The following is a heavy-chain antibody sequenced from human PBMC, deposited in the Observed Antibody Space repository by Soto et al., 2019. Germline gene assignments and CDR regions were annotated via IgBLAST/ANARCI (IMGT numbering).Heavy chain of an antibody. CDR1: GYTFTSCN. V-gene: IGHV1-46*01. J-gene: IGHJ4*02. CDR2: INPSGGGT. CDR3: ARDNSAAVGGNFDY. D-gene: IGHD6-13*01. Sequence: QVQLVQSGAEVKKPGASVKVSCKASGYTFTSCNMHWVRQAPGQGLEWMGMINPSGGGTTHAQKFMGRVTMTRDTSTSTVYMELNSLRSEDTAVYYCARDNSAAVGGNFDYWGQGTLVTVSS.